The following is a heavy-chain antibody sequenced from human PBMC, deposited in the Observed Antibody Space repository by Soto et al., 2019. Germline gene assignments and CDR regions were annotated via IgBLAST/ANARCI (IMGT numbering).Heavy chain of an antibody. CDR1: GGTFSSYA. CDR3: ATTSCGACFRAYSYYGMDV. Sequence: AVKVSFKASGGTFSSYAISEVRQARGQEREGVGGVIPMLGTANYAQRFQGGVTMTADESTRAAYIELSRQRAKDTAGYDCATTSCGACFRAYSYYGMDVWGQGTTVTVSS. D-gene: IGHD2-21*02. V-gene: IGHV1-69*13. CDR2: VIPMLGTA. J-gene: IGHJ6*02.